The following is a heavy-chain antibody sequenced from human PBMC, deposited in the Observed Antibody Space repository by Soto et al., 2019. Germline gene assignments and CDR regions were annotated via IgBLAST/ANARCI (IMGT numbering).Heavy chain of an antibody. CDR1: GDSVSSTRFY. D-gene: IGHD3-10*01. CDR3: ARDRGIWSWFDP. CDR2: IYYSGST. V-gene: IGHV4-61*01. J-gene: IGHJ5*02. Sequence: SETLSLTCTVSGDSVSSTRFYWSWIRQPPGKGLEWLGYIYYSGSTNYNPSLKSRVTISVDTSKNQFSLNLSSVTAADTAVYYCARDRGIWSWFDPWGPGTLVTVSS.